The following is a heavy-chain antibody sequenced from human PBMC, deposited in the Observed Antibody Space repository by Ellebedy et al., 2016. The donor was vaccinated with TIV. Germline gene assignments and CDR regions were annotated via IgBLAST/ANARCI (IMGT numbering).Heavy chain of an antibody. CDR1: GFTFTTYR. D-gene: IGHD2-15*01. CDR3: ATTFGYCSGGSCWVDY. Sequence: GESLKISCAASGFTFTTYRMSWVRQAPGKGLEWVANIKRDGSEKYYVDSVKGRFTISRDNAKNSLYLQMNSLRAEDTAVYYCATTFGYCSGGSCWVDYWGQGTLVTVSS. V-gene: IGHV3-7*03. CDR2: IKRDGSEK. J-gene: IGHJ4*02.